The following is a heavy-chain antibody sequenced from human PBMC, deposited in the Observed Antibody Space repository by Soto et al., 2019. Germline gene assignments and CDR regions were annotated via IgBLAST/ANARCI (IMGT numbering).Heavy chain of an antibody. CDR2: SYYSGIT. D-gene: IGHD3-10*01. V-gene: IGHV4-61*01. CDR1: GGSVRSKSHY. Sequence: SETLSLTCSVSGGSVRSKSHYWTWMRQPPGKGLEWIGYSYYSGITNYHSSLKSRVNISVDTSKNQFSLRLSSMTAADTAVYYCARGPGGFGEFSLDYWGQGTLVTVSS. CDR3: ARGPGGFGEFSLDY. J-gene: IGHJ4*02.